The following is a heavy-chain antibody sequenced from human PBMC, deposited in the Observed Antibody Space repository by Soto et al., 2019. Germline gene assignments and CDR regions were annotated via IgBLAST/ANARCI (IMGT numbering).Heavy chain of an antibody. V-gene: IGHV3-21*01. Sequence: GGSLRLSCAVSGFTFSSYSMNWVRQAPGKGLEWVSSISSSSSYIYYADSVKGRFTISRDNAKNSLYLQMNSLRAEDTAVYYCARDPLTKGTVTATFDYWGQGTLVTV. CDR2: ISSSSSYI. J-gene: IGHJ4*02. D-gene: IGHD2-21*02. CDR3: ARDPLTKGTVTATFDY. CDR1: GFTFSSYS.